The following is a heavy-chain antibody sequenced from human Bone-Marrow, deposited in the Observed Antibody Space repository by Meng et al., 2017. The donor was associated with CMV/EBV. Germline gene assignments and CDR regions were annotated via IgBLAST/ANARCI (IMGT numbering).Heavy chain of an antibody. CDR3: ARRYCSSTSCYRAFAI. Sequence: ASVKVSCKASGYTFTSYGISWVRQAPGQGLEWMGWISAYNGNTNYAQKLQGRVTMTTDTSTSTAYMELRSLRSDDTAVYYCARRYCSSTSCYRAFAIWGQGPMVTVSS. J-gene: IGHJ3*02. D-gene: IGHD2-2*01. V-gene: IGHV1-18*01. CDR2: ISAYNGNT. CDR1: GYTFTSYG.